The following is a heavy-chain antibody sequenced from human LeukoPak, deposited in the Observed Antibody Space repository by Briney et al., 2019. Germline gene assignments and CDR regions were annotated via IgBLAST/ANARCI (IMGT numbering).Heavy chain of an antibody. CDR2: IIPIFGTA. V-gene: IGHV1-69*13. J-gene: IGHJ4*02. CDR3: ARDSGGGDYGDYCFDY. Sequence: ASVKVSCKASGGTFSSYAISWVRQAPGQGLEWMGGIIPIFGTANYAQKFQGRVTTTADESTSTAYMELSSLRSEDTAVYYCARDSGGGDYGDYCFDYWGQGTLVTVSS. CDR1: GGTFSSYA. D-gene: IGHD4-17*01.